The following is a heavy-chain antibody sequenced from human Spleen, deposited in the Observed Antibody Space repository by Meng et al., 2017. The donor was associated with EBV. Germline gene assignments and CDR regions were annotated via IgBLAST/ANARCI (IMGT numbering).Heavy chain of an antibody. Sequence: QVLAQGLCPGLLKPSETLSLPCAVSGGSVSGESDYLSWIRQPPGKGLQYIGYIYDSGSTNYNPSLESRVTISIPKSKNQFSLKLTSVTAADTAVYFCARGRFTIAEPTEFDYWGQGALVTVSS. V-gene: IGHV4-61*01. D-gene: IGHD6-13*01. CDR3: ARGRFTIAEPTEFDY. J-gene: IGHJ4*02. CDR2: IYDSGST. CDR1: GGSVSGESDY.